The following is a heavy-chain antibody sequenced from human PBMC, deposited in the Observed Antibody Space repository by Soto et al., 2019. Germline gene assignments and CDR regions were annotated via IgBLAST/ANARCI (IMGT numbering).Heavy chain of an antibody. V-gene: IGHV3-30-3*01. Sequence: PGVSLRLSCAASGFTFSSYAMHWVRQAPGKGLEWVAVISYDGSNKYYADSVKGRFTISRDNSKNTLYLQMNSLRAEDTAVYYCAREGISWENDIVVVPAAIPALDVWGQGTTVTVSS. J-gene: IGHJ6*02. CDR1: GFTFSSYA. CDR3: AREGISWENDIVVVPAAIPALDV. CDR2: ISYDGSNK. D-gene: IGHD2-2*02.